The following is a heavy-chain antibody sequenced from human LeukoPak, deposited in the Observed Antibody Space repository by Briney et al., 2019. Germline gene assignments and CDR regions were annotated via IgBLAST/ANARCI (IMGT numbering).Heavy chain of an antibody. Sequence: SETLSLTCTVSGGSISSSSYYWRWIRQPPGKGLEWIGSIYYSGSTYYNPSLKSRVTISVDKSKNQFSLKLSSVTAADTAVYYCAREASYYGSGSNQNHLLFDYWGQGTLVTVSS. V-gene: IGHV4-39*07. J-gene: IGHJ4*02. CDR3: AREASYYGSGSNQNHLLFDY. CDR2: IYYSGST. D-gene: IGHD3-10*01. CDR1: GGSISSSSYY.